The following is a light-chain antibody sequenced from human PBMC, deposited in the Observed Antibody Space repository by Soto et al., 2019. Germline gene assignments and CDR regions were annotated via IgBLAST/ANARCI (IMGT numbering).Light chain of an antibody. J-gene: IGKJ4*01. CDR2: SAS. Sequence: DIQMTQSPSTLSASVGDRVTITCWASQSIDGWLAWYRQRTRRAPELLSYSASTLETGFPSRFSGNRSGTEVTLTVSSLEPDDFATYYCHQYDAYPLTFGGVTKVEIK. CDR3: HQYDAYPLT. V-gene: IGKV1-5*03. CDR1: QSIDGW.